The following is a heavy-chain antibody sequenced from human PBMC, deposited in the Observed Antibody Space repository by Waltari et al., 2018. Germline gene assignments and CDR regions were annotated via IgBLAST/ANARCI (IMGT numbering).Heavy chain of an antibody. V-gene: IGHV3-33*01. CDR1: GCIFSSNG. Sequence: QIQLVESGGGVVQPGRSLRLSGAASGCIFSSNGVHWVRQAPGKGLEWVAGIWYDGSRTLYADSVKGRFTISRDNSKNTLSLQMNSLRAEETALYYCARGRGVLSDAYFDYWGQGTLVTVSS. D-gene: IGHD3-10*01. CDR2: IWYDGSRT. J-gene: IGHJ4*02. CDR3: ARGRGVLSDAYFDY.